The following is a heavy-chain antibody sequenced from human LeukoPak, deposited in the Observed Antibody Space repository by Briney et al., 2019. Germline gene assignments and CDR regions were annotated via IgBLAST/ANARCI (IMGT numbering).Heavy chain of an antibody. CDR2: ISTSSSYI. CDR3: ARTYYYGSGSLHYFDY. D-gene: IGHD3-10*01. CDR1: GFTFSSYN. V-gene: IGHV3-21*06. Sequence: GGSLRLSCAASGFTFSSYNMNWVRQAPGKGLEWVSSISTSSSYIYYANPVKGRFTISRDNAKNSLYLQMSSLRAEDTAVYYCARTYYYGSGSLHYFDYWGQGTLVTVSS. J-gene: IGHJ4*02.